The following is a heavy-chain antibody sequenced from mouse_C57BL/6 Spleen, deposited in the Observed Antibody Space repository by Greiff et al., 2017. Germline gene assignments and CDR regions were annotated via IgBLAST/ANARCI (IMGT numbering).Heavy chain of an antibody. J-gene: IGHJ3*01. Sequence: QVQLQQSGAELVRPGASVTLSCKASGYTFTDYEMHWVKQTPVHGLEWIGAIDPETGGTAYNQKFKGKAILTADKSSSTAYMELRSLTSEDSAVYYCTRGDDGYYAWFAYWGQGTLVTVSA. CDR3: TRGDDGYYAWFAY. V-gene: IGHV1-15*01. D-gene: IGHD2-3*01. CDR1: GYTFTDYE. CDR2: IDPETGGT.